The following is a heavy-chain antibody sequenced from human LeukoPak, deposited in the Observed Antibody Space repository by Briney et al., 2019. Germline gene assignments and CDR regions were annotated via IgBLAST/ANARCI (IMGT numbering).Heavy chain of an antibody. V-gene: IGHV3-23*01. J-gene: IGHJ4*02. CDR2: ISGSGGST. Sequence: PGGSLRLSCAASGFTFSSYAMSWVRQAPGKGLEWVSAISGSGGSTYYADSVKGRFTISRDNSKNTLYLQMNSLRAEDTAVYYCAKDLSDYVWGSYRSYWGQGTLVTVSS. CDR3: AKDLSDYVWGSYRSY. D-gene: IGHD3-16*02. CDR1: GFTFSSYA.